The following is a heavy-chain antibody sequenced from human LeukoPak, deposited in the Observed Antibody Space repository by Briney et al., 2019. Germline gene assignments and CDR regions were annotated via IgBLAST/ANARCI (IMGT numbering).Heavy chain of an antibody. CDR1: GFFFSDYS. CDR3: ASAGRMAVTDY. D-gene: IGHD5-24*01. J-gene: IGHJ4*02. Sequence: PGGSLRLSCAASGFFFSDYSMNWVRQAPGKGLEWVSSISSTSSYNYHADSVKGRFTISRDNAKNSLYLQMNSLRAEDTAVYYCASAGRMAVTDYWGQGTLVTVSS. V-gene: IGHV3-21*01. CDR2: ISSTSSYN.